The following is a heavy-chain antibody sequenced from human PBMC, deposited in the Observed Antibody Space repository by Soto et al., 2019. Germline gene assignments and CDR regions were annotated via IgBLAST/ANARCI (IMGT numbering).Heavy chain of an antibody. V-gene: IGHV3-23*01. CDR1: GFTFSSYA. D-gene: IGHD2-15*01. J-gene: IGHJ4*02. Sequence: GGSLRLSCAASGFTFSSYAMSWVRQAPGKGLEWVSAISGSGGSTYYADSVKGRFTISRDNSKNTLYLQMNSLRAEDTAVYYCAKDNKRYCSGGSCYSADFDYWGQGTLVTVSS. CDR3: AKDNKRYCSGGSCYSADFDY. CDR2: ISGSGGST.